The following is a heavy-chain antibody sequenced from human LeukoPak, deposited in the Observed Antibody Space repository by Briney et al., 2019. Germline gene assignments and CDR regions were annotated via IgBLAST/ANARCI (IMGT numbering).Heavy chain of an antibody. CDR3: ASNRRYSGYDYIDF. CDR1: GYTFTDSY. J-gene: IGHJ4*02. Sequence: GALVKVSCKASGYTFTDSYMHWVRQAPGQGLEWMGWINPKSGGTNFAQNFQGRVTMTRDTSISIAYMELSRLSSDDTAIYYCASNRRYSGYDYIDFWGQGTLVTVSS. CDR2: INPKSGGT. D-gene: IGHD5-12*01. V-gene: IGHV1-2*02.